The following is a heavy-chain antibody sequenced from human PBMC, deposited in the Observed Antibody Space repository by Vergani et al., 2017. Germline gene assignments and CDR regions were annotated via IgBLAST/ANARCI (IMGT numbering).Heavy chain of an antibody. V-gene: IGHV4-30-4*01. J-gene: IGHJ4*02. CDR1: GGSISSGDYY. D-gene: IGHD3-9*01. CDR3: ARETRRGYDILTGYYKGNIDY. CDR2: IYYSGGT. Sequence: QVQLQESGPGLVKPSQTLSLTCTVSGGSISSGDYYWSWIRQPPGKGLEWIGYIYYSGGTYYNPSLKSRVTISVDTSKNQFSLKLSSVTAADTAVYYCARETRRGYDILTGYYKGNIDYWGQGTLVTVSS.